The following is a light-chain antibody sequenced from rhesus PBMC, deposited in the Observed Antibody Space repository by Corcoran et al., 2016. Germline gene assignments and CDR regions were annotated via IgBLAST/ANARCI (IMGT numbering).Light chain of an antibody. Sequence: ETVMMQSPATLSLSPGERATLSCRASQSVGSTLAWYQQTPGQAPRLLIYYTSSRATGIPDRFSGSGSGTEFTLTIGSLEPEDVGVYYCQKYNDWPYSFGQGTKVEIK. CDR1: QSVGST. CDR3: QKYNDWPYS. J-gene: IGKJ2*01. CDR2: YTS. V-gene: IGKV3-42*02.